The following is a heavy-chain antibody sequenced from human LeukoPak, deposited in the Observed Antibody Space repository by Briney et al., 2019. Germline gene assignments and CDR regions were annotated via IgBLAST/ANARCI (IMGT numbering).Heavy chain of an antibody. Sequence: PGRSLRLSCAASGFTLDDYAMHWVRQAPGEGLEWVSSISSSSSYIYYADSVKGRFTISRDNAKNSLYLQMNSLRAEDTAVYYCARVGYSYEPYGNDYWGQGTLVTVSS. J-gene: IGHJ4*02. CDR3: ARVGYSYEPYGNDY. V-gene: IGHV3-21*01. D-gene: IGHD5-18*01. CDR1: GFTLDDYA. CDR2: ISSSSSYI.